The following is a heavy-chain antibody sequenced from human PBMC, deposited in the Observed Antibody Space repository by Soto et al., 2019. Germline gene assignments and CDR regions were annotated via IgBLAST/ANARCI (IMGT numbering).Heavy chain of an antibody. J-gene: IGHJ3*02. V-gene: IGHV3-23*01. D-gene: IGHD4-17*01. CDR2: ISGSGGST. CDR1: GFTFSSYA. Sequence: EVQLLESGGGLVQPGGSLRLSCAASGFTFSSYAMSWVRQAPGKGLEWVSAISGSGGSTYYADSVKGRFTISRDNSKNTLYLQMNSLTAADTAVYYCAKDRVAVDDYGENGAFDIWGQGTMVTVAS. CDR3: AKDRVAVDDYGENGAFDI.